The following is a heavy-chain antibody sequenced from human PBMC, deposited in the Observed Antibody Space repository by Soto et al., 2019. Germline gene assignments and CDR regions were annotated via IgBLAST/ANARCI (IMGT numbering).Heavy chain of an antibody. J-gene: IGHJ4*02. D-gene: IGHD6-19*01. Sequence: GGSLRLSCAASGFTFSSYAITWGRQAPGKGLEWVSVISTSGGTTFYADSVKGRFTISRDNSKRTLYLQMNSLRVEDTAIYYCAKDSPEEQWSVGYFDSWGQGTLVTVSS. CDR3: AKDSPEEQWSVGYFDS. CDR2: ISTSGGTT. V-gene: IGHV3-23*01. CDR1: GFTFSSYA.